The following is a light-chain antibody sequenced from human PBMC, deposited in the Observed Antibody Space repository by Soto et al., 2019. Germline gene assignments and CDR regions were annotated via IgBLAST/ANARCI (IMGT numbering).Light chain of an antibody. CDR3: QQYGTSPAT. CDR1: QSVSSSY. CDR2: AAS. V-gene: IGKV3-20*01. J-gene: IGKJ4*01. Sequence: EIVLTQSPGTLSLSRGERATLSCRASQSVSSSYLAWYQQKPGQAPRLLIYAASSRATGIPDRFSGSGSGTDFTLTISRLEPEAIAVFYCQQYGTSPATFGGGTTVEIK.